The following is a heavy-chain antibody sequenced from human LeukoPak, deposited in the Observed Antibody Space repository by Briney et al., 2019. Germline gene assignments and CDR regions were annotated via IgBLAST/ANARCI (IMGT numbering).Heavy chain of an antibody. CDR3: ARGPNSNWSGLDF. CDR1: GFTFDDYA. D-gene: IGHD6-6*01. Sequence: GGSLRLSCAASGFTFDDYATHWVRQAPGKGLEWVSGISWNSGSIGYADSVKGRFTVSRDNAKNTLYLQVNNLRAEDTAVYYCARGPNSNWSGLDFWGQGTLLTVSS. CDR2: ISWNSGSI. V-gene: IGHV3-9*01. J-gene: IGHJ4*02.